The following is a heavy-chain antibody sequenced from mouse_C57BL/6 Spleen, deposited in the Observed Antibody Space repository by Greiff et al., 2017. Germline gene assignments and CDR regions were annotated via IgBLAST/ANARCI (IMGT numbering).Heavy chain of an antibody. D-gene: IGHD1-1*01. V-gene: IGHV1-15*01. Sequence: QVQLQQSGAELVRPGASVTLSCKASGYTFTDYEMHWVKQTPVHGLEWIGAIDPETGGTAYTQKFKGKAILTADNSSSTAYMELRSLTSEDSAVYYCTRGITTVVESFYFGYGGQGTTLTVSS. CDR1: GYTFTDYE. CDR3: TRGITTVVESFYFGY. CDR2: IDPETGGT. J-gene: IGHJ2*01.